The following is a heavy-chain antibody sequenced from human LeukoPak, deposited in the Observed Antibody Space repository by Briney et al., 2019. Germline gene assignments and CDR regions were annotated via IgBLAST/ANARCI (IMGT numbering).Heavy chain of an antibody. CDR2: IYYSGST. Sequence: PSEILSLTCTVSGGSISSYYWSWIRQPPGKGLEWIGYIYYSGSTNYNPSLKSRVTISVDTSKNQFSLKLSSVTAADTAVYYCARATGLRSSYYYYGMDVWGKGTTVTVSS. J-gene: IGHJ6*04. V-gene: IGHV4-59*01. CDR1: GGSISSYY. D-gene: IGHD5-12*01. CDR3: ARATGLRSSYYYYGMDV.